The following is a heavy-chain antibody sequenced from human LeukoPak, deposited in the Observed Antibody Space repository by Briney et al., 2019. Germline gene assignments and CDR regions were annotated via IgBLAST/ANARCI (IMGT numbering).Heavy chain of an antibody. Sequence: PGGSLRLSCAASGFTFSSYEMNWVRQAPGKGLEWVSYISSSGSTIYYADSVKGRFTISRDNAKNSLYLQMNSLRAEDTAVYYCARGITMVRDYGMDVWAKGPRSPSPQ. J-gene: IGHJ6*04. D-gene: IGHD3-10*01. CDR3: ARGITMVRDYGMDV. V-gene: IGHV3-48*03. CDR1: GFTFSSYE. CDR2: ISSSGSTI.